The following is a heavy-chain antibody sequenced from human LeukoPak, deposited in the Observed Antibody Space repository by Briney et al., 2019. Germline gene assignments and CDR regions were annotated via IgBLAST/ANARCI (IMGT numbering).Heavy chain of an antibody. Sequence: PGGSLRLSCATSGFNFSDSRMTWVRQAPGKGLQWVANVNRDGTEKHFLDSVEGRFTISRDNANKALYLQVSSLTPQDTAVYFCVRGDWYFESWGQGALVTVSS. J-gene: IGHJ4*02. D-gene: IGHD2-21*01. V-gene: IGHV3-7*04. CDR1: GFNFSDSR. CDR2: VNRDGTEK. CDR3: VRGDWYFES.